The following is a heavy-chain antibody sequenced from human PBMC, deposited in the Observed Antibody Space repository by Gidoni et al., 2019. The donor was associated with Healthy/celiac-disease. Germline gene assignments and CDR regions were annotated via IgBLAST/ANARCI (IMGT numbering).Heavy chain of an antibody. D-gene: IGHD3-16*01. J-gene: IGHJ4*02. V-gene: IGHV3-73*01. CDR3: TRQREDYPFDY. Sequence: EVQLVESGGGLVQPGGSLKLSCAASGFTFSGSAMHGVRQASGKGLGWVGRIRSKANSYATAYAASVKGRFTISRDDSKNTAYLQMNSLKTEDTAVYYCTRQREDYPFDYWGQGTLVTVSS. CDR2: IRSKANSYAT. CDR1: GFTFSGSA.